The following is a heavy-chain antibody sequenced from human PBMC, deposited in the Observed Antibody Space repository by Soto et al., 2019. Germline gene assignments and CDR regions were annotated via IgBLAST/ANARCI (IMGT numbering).Heavy chain of an antibody. CDR1: GYTFTSYG. CDR3: ARPYYYDSSGYTGDSYGMDV. D-gene: IGHD3-22*01. CDR2: ISAYNGNT. V-gene: IGHV1-18*04. Sequence: SVKVSCKASGYTFTSYGISWVRQAPGQGLEWMGWISAYNGNTNYAQKLQGRVTMTTDTSTSTAYMELRSLRSDDTAVYYCARPYYYDSSGYTGDSYGMDVWGQGTTVTVSS. J-gene: IGHJ6*02.